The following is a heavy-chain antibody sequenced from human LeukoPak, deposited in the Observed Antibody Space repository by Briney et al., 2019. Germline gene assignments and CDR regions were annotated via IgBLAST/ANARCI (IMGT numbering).Heavy chain of an antibody. J-gene: IGHJ4*02. CDR1: GGSTSSSSYY. V-gene: IGHV4-39*01. CDR2: IYYSGST. Sequence: SETLSLTCTVSGGSTSSSSYYWGWIRQPPGKGLEWIGSIYYSGSTYYNPSLKSRVTISVDTSKNQFSLKLSSVTAADTAVYYCAGPGYSSSWYIYWGQGTLVTVSS. D-gene: IGHD6-13*01. CDR3: AGPGYSSSWYIY.